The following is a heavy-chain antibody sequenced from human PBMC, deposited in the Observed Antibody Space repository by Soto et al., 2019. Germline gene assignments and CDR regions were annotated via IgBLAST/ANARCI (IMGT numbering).Heavy chain of an antibody. D-gene: IGHD4-4*01. CDR1: GFTFDDYG. J-gene: IGHJ6*03. Sequence: EVQLVESGGGVVRPGGSLRLSCAASGFTFDDYGMSWVRQAPGKGLEWVSGINWNGGSTGYADSVKGRFTISRDNAKNSLYLQMNSLRAEDTALYHCARALSTATSFLFVSFYMDVWGKGTMVTVSS. V-gene: IGHV3-20*01. CDR2: INWNGGST. CDR3: ARALSTATSFLFVSFYMDV.